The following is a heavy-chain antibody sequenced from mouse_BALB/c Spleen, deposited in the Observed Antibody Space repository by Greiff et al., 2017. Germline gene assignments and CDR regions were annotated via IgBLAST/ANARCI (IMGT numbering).Heavy chain of an antibody. J-gene: IGHJ4*01. CDR3: ARYYGSSFCAMDY. V-gene: IGHV1-14*01. D-gene: IGHD1-1*01. CDR1: GYTFTSYA. CDR2: INPYNDGT. Sequence: EVKLMESGPELVKPGASVKMSCKASGYTFTSYAMHWVKQKPGQGLEWIGYINPYNDGTKYNEKFKGKATLTSDKSSSTAYMELSSLTSEDSAVYNRARYYGSSFCAMDYWGQGTSVTVSS.